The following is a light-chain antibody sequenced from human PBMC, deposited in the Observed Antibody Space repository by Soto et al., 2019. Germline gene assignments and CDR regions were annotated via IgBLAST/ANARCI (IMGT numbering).Light chain of an antibody. CDR1: QSLLHSNGYNY. CDR3: NHGLQTPC. CDR2: LGS. V-gene: IGKV2-28*01. J-gene: IGKJ4*01. Sequence: DIVMTQSPLSLPVPPGEPASISCSSSQSLLHSNGYNYLDWYMQKPGQSPQLLIYLGSNRASWVPGRLSGCGSGTDFTLKIRSVEAEDVGFYYCNHGLQTPCFGVGTKVVIK.